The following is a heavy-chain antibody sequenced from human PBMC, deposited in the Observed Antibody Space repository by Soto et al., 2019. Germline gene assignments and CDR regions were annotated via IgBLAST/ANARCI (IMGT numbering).Heavy chain of an antibody. Sequence: PSETLSLTCTAAGGSISSSSYYWGWIRKPPGKGLEWIGNIYYSGNTYYNPSLKSRVTISVDTSKNQFSLKLSSVTAADTAVYYCARINYDSGNYYFDYWGQGTLVTVSS. CDR1: GGSISSSSYY. CDR3: ARINYDSGNYYFDY. J-gene: IGHJ4*02. V-gene: IGHV4-39*01. CDR2: IYYSGNT. D-gene: IGHD3-10*01.